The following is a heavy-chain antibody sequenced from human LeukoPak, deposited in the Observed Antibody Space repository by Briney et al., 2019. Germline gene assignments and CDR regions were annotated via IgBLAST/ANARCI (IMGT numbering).Heavy chain of an antibody. V-gene: IGHV3-66*01. CDR3: ASILRSSSGYYFDY. Sequence: TGGSLRLSCAASEFTVSTNYMSWVRQAPGKGLEWVSVIYSGDTTFYADSVRGKFTISRDNSKNTLYLQMNSLRAEDTAVYYCASILRSSSGYYFDYWGQGTLVTVSS. CDR2: IYSGDTT. J-gene: IGHJ4*02. CDR1: EFTVSTNY. D-gene: IGHD3-10*01.